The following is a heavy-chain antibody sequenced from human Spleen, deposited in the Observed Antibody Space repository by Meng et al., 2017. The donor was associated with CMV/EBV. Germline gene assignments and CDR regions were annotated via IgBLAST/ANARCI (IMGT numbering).Heavy chain of an antibody. J-gene: IGHJ5*02. CDR3: AWGSGSYSSWFDP. Sequence: ASVKVSCKASGYTFTGYYMHWVRQAPGQGLEWMGWINPNSGGTNYAQKFQGRVTMTRDTSISTAYMELSSLRSEDTAVYYCAWGSGSYSSWFDPWGQGTLVTVSS. CDR1: GYTFTGYY. V-gene: IGHV1-2*02. D-gene: IGHD3-10*01. CDR2: INPNSGGT.